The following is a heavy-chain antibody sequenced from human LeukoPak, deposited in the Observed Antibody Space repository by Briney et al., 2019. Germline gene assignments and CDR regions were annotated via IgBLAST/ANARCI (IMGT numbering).Heavy chain of an antibody. CDR1: GGSFSGYY. CDR3: ARDVDATSGWFDP. J-gene: IGHJ5*02. CDR2: INHSRTT. Sequence: PSETLSLTCAVYGGSFSGYYWSWIRQPPGKGLEWIGGINHSRTTNYNPSLKSRVTISVDTSKNQFSLKLSSVTAADTAVYYCARDVDATSGWFDPWGQGALVTVSS. D-gene: IGHD2-15*01. V-gene: IGHV4-34*01.